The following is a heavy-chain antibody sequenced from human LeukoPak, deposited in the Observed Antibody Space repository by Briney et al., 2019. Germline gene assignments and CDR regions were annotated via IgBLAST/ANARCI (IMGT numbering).Heavy chain of an antibody. CDR2: IGTIGDT. CDR3: ARDTPTTVSFDY. Sequence: GGSLRLSCAASGFTFSSYDMHWVRQDTGKGLEWVSAIGTIGDTYYTGSVKGRFTISRENAKNSLYLQMNSLRAEDTAVYYCARDTPTTVSFDYWGQGTLVTVSS. D-gene: IGHD4-17*01. J-gene: IGHJ4*02. V-gene: IGHV3-13*01. CDR1: GFTFSSYD.